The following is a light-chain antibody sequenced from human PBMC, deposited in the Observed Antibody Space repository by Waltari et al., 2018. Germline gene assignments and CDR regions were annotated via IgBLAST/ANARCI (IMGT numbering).Light chain of an antibody. J-gene: IGLJ1*01. V-gene: IGLV2-23*02. CDR2: EVR. CDR1: SRDIGRYNL. CDR3: CSYAGGASYV. Sequence: SALAQPASVSGSPGQSITISCAGGSRDIGRYNLVSWYQQHPDKAPQLIIYEVRQRPSGLSNRFSGSKSGSTASLTISGLQAEDEATYYCCSYAGGASYVFGTGTQVSVV.